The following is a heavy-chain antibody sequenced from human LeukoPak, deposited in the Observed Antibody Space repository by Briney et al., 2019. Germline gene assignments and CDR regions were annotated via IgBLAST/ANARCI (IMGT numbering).Heavy chain of an antibody. CDR2: IYYSGSS. CDR1: GGSISSSSYY. Sequence: ETLSLTCTVSGGSISSSSYYWGWIRQPPGKGLEWIGSIYYSGSSYYNPSLKSRVSISVDTSKNQFSLKLSSVTAADTAVYYCARRLAGTEDYWGQGTLVTVSS. V-gene: IGHV4-39*01. D-gene: IGHD6-13*01. J-gene: IGHJ4*02. CDR3: ARRLAGTEDY.